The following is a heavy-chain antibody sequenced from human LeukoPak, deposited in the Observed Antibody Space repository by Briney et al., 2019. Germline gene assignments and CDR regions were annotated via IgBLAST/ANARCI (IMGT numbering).Heavy chain of an antibody. D-gene: IGHD6-13*01. CDR2: ISSSSNYI. CDR3: AKAKYSSSYNWFDP. J-gene: IGHJ5*02. Sequence: PGGSLRLSCAASGFTFSSYSMNWVRQAPGRGLEWVSSISSSSNYIYYADSVKGRFTTSRDNAKNSLYLQMNSLRAEDTAVYYCAKAKYSSSYNWFDPWGQGTLVTVSS. V-gene: IGHV3-21*04. CDR1: GFTFSSYS.